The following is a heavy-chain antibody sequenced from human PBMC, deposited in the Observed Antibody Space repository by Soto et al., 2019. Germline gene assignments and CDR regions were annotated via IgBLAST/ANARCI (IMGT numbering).Heavy chain of an antibody. D-gene: IGHD3-10*01. Sequence: SETLSLTCAVYGGSFSGYYWSWIRQPPGKGLEWIGEINHSGSTNYNPSLKSRVTISVDTSKNQFSLKLSSVTAADTAVYYCARGVLLWFGELFGWFDPWGQGTLVTVSS. CDR2: INHSGST. CDR1: GGSFSGYY. J-gene: IGHJ5*02. V-gene: IGHV4-34*01. CDR3: ARGVLLWFGELFGWFDP.